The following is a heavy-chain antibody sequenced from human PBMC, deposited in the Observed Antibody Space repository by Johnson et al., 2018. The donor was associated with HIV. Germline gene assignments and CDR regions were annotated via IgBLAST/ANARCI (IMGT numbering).Heavy chain of an antibody. CDR2: ISSDANNK. J-gene: IGHJ3*02. CDR1: GYTFSTYA. D-gene: IGHD1-1*01. Sequence: QVQLVESGGGVVQPGRSLRLSCAASGYTFSTYAMHWVRQAPGKGLEWVTVISSDANNKFYADSVTGRFAVSRDDSKNTLYLQMSSLRVEDTAVYYCAKVFSDNWNLASSLDDAFNIWGQGTMVTVSS. V-gene: IGHV3-30*09. CDR3: AKVFSDNWNLASSLDDAFNI.